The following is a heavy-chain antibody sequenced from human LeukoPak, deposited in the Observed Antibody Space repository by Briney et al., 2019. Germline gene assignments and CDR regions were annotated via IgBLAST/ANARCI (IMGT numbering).Heavy chain of an antibody. J-gene: IGHJ6*04. CDR1: GFTFRSYR. V-gene: IGHV3-33*01. CDR3: ARGYQLHHYYYYGMDV. CDR2: IWYDGSNK. D-gene: IGHD2-2*01. Sequence: QPGRSLRLSCAASGFTFRSYRMHWLRQAPGKGLEWVAVIWYDGSNKYYADSVKGRFTISRDNSKNTLYLQMNSLRAEDTAVYYCARGYQLHHYYYYGMDVWGKGTTVTVSS.